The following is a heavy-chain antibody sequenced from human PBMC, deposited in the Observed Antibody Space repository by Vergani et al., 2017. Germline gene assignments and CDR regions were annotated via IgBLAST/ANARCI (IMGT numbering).Heavy chain of an antibody. J-gene: IGHJ6*02. CDR2: ISGSGGST. V-gene: IGHV3-23*01. Sequence: EVQLLESGGGLVQPGGSLRLSCAASGFTFSSYAMSWVRQAPGKGLEWVSAISGSGGSTYYADSVKGRFTISRDNSKNTLYLQMNSLRAEDTAVYYCVGGHXYGDPTQDYYYYYGMDVWGQGPTVTVSS. CDR3: VGGHXYGDPTQDYYYYYGMDV. CDR1: GFTFSSYA. D-gene: IGHD4-17*01.